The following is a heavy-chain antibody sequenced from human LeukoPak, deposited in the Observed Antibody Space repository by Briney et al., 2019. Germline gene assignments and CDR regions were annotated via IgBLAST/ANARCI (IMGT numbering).Heavy chain of an antibody. J-gene: IGHJ4*02. CDR1: GFTFYA. Sequence: GGSLRLSCAASGFTFYAMSWVRQAPGKGLEWVSFIYSDNTHYSDSVKGRFTISRDNSKNTLYLQMNSLRAEDTAVYYCARRAGAYSHPYDYWGQGTLVTVSS. CDR2: IYSDNT. CDR3: ARRAGAYSHPYDY. V-gene: IGHV3-53*01. D-gene: IGHD4/OR15-4a*01.